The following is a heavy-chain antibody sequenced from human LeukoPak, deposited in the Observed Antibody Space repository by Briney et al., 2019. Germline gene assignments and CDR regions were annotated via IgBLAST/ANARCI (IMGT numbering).Heavy chain of an antibody. CDR3: ARATVTDRNFDY. Sequence: GASVKVSCKVSGYTLTELSMHWVRQAPGKGLEWMGWISAYNGNTNYAQKLQGRVTMTTDTSTSTAYMELRSLRSDDTAVYYCARATVTDRNFDYWGQGTLVTVSS. CDR2: ISAYNGNT. J-gene: IGHJ4*02. D-gene: IGHD4-17*01. CDR1: GYTLTELS. V-gene: IGHV1-18*01.